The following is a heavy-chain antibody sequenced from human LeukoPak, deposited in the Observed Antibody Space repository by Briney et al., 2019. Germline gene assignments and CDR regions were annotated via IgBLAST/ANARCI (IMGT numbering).Heavy chain of an antibody. Sequence: GGSLRLSCAASGFTFSSYAMSWVRQAPGKGLEWVSTVSGSGDSTWYADSVKGRFTISRDNSKSTLYLQMNSLRAEDTAVYYCARDRYGYYFDYWGQGTLVTVSS. J-gene: IGHJ4*02. V-gene: IGHV3-23*01. CDR2: VSGSGDST. D-gene: IGHD5-18*01. CDR1: GFTFSSYA. CDR3: ARDRYGYYFDY.